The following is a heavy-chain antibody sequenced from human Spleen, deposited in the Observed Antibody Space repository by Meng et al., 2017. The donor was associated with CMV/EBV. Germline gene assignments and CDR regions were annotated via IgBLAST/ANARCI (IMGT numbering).Heavy chain of an antibody. CDR2: ISSSSSYI. J-gene: IGHJ4*02. V-gene: IGHV3-21*01. Sequence: SGFTFGSYSRNWVRQAPGKGLEWVSSISSSSSYIYYADSVKGRFTTSRDNAKNSLYLQMNSLRAEDTAVYYCARDPRLRFLEWSLDYWGQGTLVTVSS. CDR1: GFTFGSYS. CDR3: ARDPRLRFLEWSLDY. D-gene: IGHD3-3*01.